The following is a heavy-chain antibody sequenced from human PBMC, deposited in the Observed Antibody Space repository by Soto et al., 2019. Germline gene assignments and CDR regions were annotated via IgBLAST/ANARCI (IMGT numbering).Heavy chain of an antibody. Sequence: ASVKVSCKASGYTFTSYGISWVRQAPGQGLEWMGWISAYNGNTNYAQKLQGRVTMTTDTSTSTAYMELRSLRSDDTAAYYCARDSGFIEADGGNDAFDICGQGKMVTVSS. CDR2: ISAYNGNT. CDR1: GYTFTSYG. V-gene: IGHV1-18*01. CDR3: ARDSGFIEADGGNDAFDI. D-gene: IGHD6-13*01. J-gene: IGHJ3*02.